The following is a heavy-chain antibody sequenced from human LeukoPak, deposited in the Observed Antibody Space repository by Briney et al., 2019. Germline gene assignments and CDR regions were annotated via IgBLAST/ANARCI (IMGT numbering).Heavy chain of an antibody. Sequence: SETLSLTCAVYGGSFSGYYWSWIRQPPGKGLEWIGEINHSGSTNYNPSLKSRVTISVDTSKNQFSLKLSSLTAADRAVYYCAEGGSDFGGVIIYYYYSYRDFGGKGATFTASS. CDR3: AEGGSDFGGVIIYYYYSYRDF. V-gene: IGHV4-34*01. J-gene: IGHJ6*03. CDR2: INHSGST. D-gene: IGHD3-3*01. CDR1: GGSFSGYY.